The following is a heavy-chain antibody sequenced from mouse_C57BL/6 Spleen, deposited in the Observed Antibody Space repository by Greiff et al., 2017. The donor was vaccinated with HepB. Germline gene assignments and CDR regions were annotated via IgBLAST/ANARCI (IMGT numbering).Heavy chain of an antibody. Sequence: QVQLQQPGAELVRPGSSVKLSCKASGYTFTSYWMDWVKQRPGQGLEWIGNIYPSDSETHYNQKFKDKATLTVDKSSSTAYMQLSSLTSEDSAVYYCARRGAMAVDDWGQGTTLTVSS. J-gene: IGHJ2*01. V-gene: IGHV1-61*01. CDR1: GYTFTSYW. CDR2: IYPSDSET. CDR3: ARRGAMAVDD. D-gene: IGHD1-1*02.